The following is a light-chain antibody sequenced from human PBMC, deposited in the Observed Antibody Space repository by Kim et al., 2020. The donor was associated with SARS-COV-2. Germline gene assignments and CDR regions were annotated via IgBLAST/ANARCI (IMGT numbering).Light chain of an antibody. CDR3: MQTLQTPWT. J-gene: IGKJ1*01. Sequence: PASISCRSSQSLLQGDESNHLEWYVHKPGQSPQLLIYLGSIRASGVPDRCSGSGSGTDFTLKISRVEAVDVGIYYCMQTLQTPWTFGQGTKVDIK. CDR2: LGS. CDR1: QSLLQGDESNH. V-gene: IGKV2-28*01.